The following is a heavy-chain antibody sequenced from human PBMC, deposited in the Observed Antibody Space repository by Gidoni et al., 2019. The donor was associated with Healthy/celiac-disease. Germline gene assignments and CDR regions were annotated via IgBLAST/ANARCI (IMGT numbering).Heavy chain of an antibody. Sequence: QVQLVESGGGVVHPGRSLRLSCAASGFTFSSYAMHWVRQAPGKGLEWVAGISYDGSNKYYAASVKGRFTISRDNSKNTLYLQMNSLRAEDTAVYYCARGDTVTMAFDYWGQGTLVTVSS. CDR2: ISYDGSNK. J-gene: IGHJ4*02. D-gene: IGHD3-10*01. CDR1: GFTFSSYA. CDR3: ARGDTVTMAFDY. V-gene: IGHV3-30-3*01.